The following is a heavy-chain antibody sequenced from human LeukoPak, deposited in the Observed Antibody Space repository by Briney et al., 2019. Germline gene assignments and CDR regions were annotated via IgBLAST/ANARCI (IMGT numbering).Heavy chain of an antibody. J-gene: IGHJ4*02. CDR1: GYTFTSYA. V-gene: IGHV1-3*01. D-gene: IGHD3-22*01. CDR3: ATKAGDYYDTSGYFL. CDR2: INAGNGNT. Sequence: ASVKVSCKASGYTFTSYAMHWVRQAPGQRLEWMGWINAGNGNTKYSQKFQGRVTITRDTSASTAYMELSSLRSEDTAVYYCATKAGDYYDTSGYFLWGQETLVTVSS.